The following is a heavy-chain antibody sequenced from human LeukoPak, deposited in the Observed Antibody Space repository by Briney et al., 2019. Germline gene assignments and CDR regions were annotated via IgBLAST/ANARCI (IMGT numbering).Heavy chain of an antibody. J-gene: IGHJ3*02. CDR2: IYYSGST. Sequence: SETLSLTCTVSGGSISSYYWSWIRQPPGKGLEWIGYIYYSGSTNYNPSLKSRVTISVDTSKNQFSLKLSSVTAADTAVYYCARDRANAFDIWGQGTMSPSLQ. CDR1: GGSISSYY. V-gene: IGHV4-59*01. CDR3: ARDRANAFDI.